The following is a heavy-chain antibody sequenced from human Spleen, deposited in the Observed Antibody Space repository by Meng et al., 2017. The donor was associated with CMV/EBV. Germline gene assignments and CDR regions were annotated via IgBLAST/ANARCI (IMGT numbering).Heavy chain of an antibody. V-gene: IGHV4-34*01. CDR2: ISHSGGGT. CDR1: GGSFSEYY. Sequence: SETLSLTCAVYGGSFSEYYWSWIRQPPGKGLEWIGEISHSGGGTNYNPSLKSRVTISLDMSKNHFSLRLTSVTAADTAVYYCARVVTTFGAGGTFDVWGQGTLVTVSS. J-gene: IGHJ3*01. D-gene: IGHD3-3*01. CDR3: ARVVTTFGAGGTFDV.